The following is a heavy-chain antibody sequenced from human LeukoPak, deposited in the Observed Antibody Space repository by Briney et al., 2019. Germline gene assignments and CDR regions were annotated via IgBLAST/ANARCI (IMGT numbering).Heavy chain of an antibody. Sequence: ASVKVSCKASGYTFTNYDINWVRQATGQGLEWMGWMDPNSDNTGYAQKFQGRLTMTRYTSITTAYMELSSLRSEDTAVYYCARVSAHGFGELLYYYWGQGALVTVSS. CDR2: MDPNSDNT. J-gene: IGHJ4*02. V-gene: IGHV1-8*01. CDR3: ARVSAHGFGELLYYY. D-gene: IGHD3-10*01. CDR1: GYTFTNYD.